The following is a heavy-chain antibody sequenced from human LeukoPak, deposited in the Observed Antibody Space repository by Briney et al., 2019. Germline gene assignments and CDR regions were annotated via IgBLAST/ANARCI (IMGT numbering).Heavy chain of an antibody. J-gene: IGHJ6*03. CDR1: GFTFSSYG. CDR2: IWYDGSNK. Sequence: AGGSLRLSCAASGFTFSSYGMHWVRQAPGKGLEWVAVIWYDGSNKYYADSVKGRFTISRDNSKNTLYLQMNSLRAEDTAVYYCAKGGAYCSSTSCYTGWVPYYYYMDVWGKGTTVTVSS. V-gene: IGHV3-33*06. CDR3: AKGGAYCSSTSCYTGWVPYYYYMDV. D-gene: IGHD2-2*02.